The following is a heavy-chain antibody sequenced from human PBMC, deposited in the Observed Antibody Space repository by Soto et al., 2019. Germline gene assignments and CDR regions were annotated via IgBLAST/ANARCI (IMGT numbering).Heavy chain of an antibody. CDR1: GVTLRTYT. J-gene: IGHJ4*01. CDR3: VRGMNPLF. CDR2: ISISSSDR. Sequence: WSLRLSCAASGVTLRTYTMNWVRQAPGKGLEWVSSISISSSDRYYADSVRGRFTISRDNAKNALYLQMNSLRADDTAVYFCVRGMNPLFGGQGTLVTVSS. V-gene: IGHV3-21*06.